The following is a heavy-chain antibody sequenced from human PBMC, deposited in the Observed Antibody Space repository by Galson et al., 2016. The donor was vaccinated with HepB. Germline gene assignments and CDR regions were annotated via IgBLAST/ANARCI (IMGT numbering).Heavy chain of an antibody. V-gene: IGHV4-59*01. D-gene: IGHD1-1*01. CDR1: GGSINIYY. Sequence: ETLSLTCIVSGGSINIYYWGWIRQPPGKGLEWIGYIHSSGKTHYNPSLKSRVTISADTSKNQYSVILSSVTAADTAVYYCARDQGTRYFDLWGRGTLVAVSS. CDR2: IHSSGKT. J-gene: IGHJ2*01. CDR3: ARDQGTRYFDL.